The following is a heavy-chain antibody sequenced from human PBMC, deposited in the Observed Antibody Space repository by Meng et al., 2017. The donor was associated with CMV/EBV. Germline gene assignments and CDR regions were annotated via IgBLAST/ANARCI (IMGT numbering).Heavy chain of an antibody. J-gene: IGHJ4*02. V-gene: IGHV3-30-3*01. CDR1: GFTFSSHA. D-gene: IGHD3-22*01. CDR2: ISYDGSNK. Sequence: GGSLRLSCAASGFTFSSHAMHWVRQAPGKGLEWVAVISYDGSNKYYADSVKGRFTISRDNSKNTLYLQMNSLRAEDTAVYYCARDSFPAGNSSGYYFGYMDYWGQGTLVTVSS. CDR3: ARDSFPAGNSSGYYFGYMDY.